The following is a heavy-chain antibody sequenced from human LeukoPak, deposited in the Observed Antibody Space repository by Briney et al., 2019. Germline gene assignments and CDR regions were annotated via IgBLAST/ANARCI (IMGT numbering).Heavy chain of an antibody. Sequence: SETLSLTCTVSAGSISSSRYYWGWIRQPPGKGLEWIGSIYYSGTSYYPSLKSRVTISVDTSKNQFSLKLSSVTAADTAVYYCARVGWLEGVDVWGKGTTVTVSS. CDR1: AGSISSSRYY. J-gene: IGHJ6*04. D-gene: IGHD3-22*01. CDR2: IYYSGT. CDR3: ARVGWLEGVDV. V-gene: IGHV4-39*07.